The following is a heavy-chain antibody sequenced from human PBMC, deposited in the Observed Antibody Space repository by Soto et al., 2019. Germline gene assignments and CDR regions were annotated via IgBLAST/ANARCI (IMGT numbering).Heavy chain of an antibody. J-gene: IGHJ6*02. Sequence: GGSLRLSCAASGFTFSSYAMHWVRQAPGKGLEWVAVISYDGSNKYYADSVKGRFTISRDNSKNTLYLQMNSLRAEDTAVYYCAREGSVSLVGLQLWYDYYYGMDVWGQGTTVTVSS. V-gene: IGHV3-30-3*01. CDR3: AREGSVSLVGLQLWYDYYYGMDV. D-gene: IGHD5-18*01. CDR1: GFTFSSYA. CDR2: ISYDGSNK.